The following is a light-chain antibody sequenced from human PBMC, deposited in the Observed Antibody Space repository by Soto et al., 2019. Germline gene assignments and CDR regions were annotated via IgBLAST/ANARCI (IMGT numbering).Light chain of an antibody. J-gene: IGKJ3*01. CDR3: QQYNNWPLFT. Sequence: EIVMTQSPATLSVSPGERATLSCRASQSVSSNLAWYQQKPGHAPRLLIYGASTRATGIPARFSGSGSGTEFTLTISSLQSEEFAVYYCQQYNNWPLFTFGPGTKVDIK. V-gene: IGKV3-15*01. CDR2: GAS. CDR1: QSVSSN.